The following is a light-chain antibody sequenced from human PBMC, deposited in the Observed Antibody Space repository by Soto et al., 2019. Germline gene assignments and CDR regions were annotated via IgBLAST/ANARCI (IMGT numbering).Light chain of an antibody. CDR3: QQFYSYPYT. CDR1: QGISSY. J-gene: IGKJ2*01. Sequence: DLQLTQSPSFLSASVGDRVTITCRASQGISSYLAWYQQKPGKAPKLLIYAASTLQSGVPSRFSGSGSGTEFTLAIGSLQPEDFATYYCQQFYSYPYTFGQGTELEIK. CDR2: AAS. V-gene: IGKV1-9*01.